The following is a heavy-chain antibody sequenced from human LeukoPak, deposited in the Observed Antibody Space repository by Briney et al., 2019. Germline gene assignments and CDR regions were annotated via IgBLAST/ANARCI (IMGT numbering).Heavy chain of an antibody. Sequence: GGSLRLSCAASGFTFSSYSMNWVRQAPGKGLEWVSSISSSSSYIYYADSVKGRFTISRDNSKNTLYLQMNSLRAEDTAVYYCAKYDSSGYYYEDAFDIWGQGTMVTVSS. V-gene: IGHV3-21*04. CDR3: AKYDSSGYYYEDAFDI. D-gene: IGHD3-22*01. J-gene: IGHJ3*02. CDR2: ISSSSSYI. CDR1: GFTFSSYS.